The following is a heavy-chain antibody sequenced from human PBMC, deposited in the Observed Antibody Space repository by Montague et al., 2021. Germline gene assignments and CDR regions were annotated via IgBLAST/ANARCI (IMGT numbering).Heavy chain of an antibody. CDR1: GGSFNAYY. V-gene: IGHV4-34*01. CDR2: IHHRGSIYYDPTT. D-gene: IGHD3-10*01. CDR3: ARHSVGSESYYNGLDV. J-gene: IGHJ6*02. Sequence: SETLSLTCAVYGGSFNAYYWGWIRQSPGKGLEWIGEIHHRGSIYYDPTTDYSPSLQSRVTIAVDASKNQFSLRLRSVTAADTAVYYCARHSVGSESYYNGLDVWGRGTPVIVSS.